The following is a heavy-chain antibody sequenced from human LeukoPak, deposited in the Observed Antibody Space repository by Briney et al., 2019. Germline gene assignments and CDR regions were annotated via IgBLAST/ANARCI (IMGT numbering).Heavy chain of an antibody. D-gene: IGHD3-10*01. V-gene: IGHV1-18*01. CDR1: GYTFTSYG. CDR3: ARVLLWFGELGEAFDI. CDR2: ISAYNGNT. J-gene: IGHJ3*02. Sequence: ASVKVSCKASGYTFTSYGISWARQAPGQGLEWMGWISAYNGNTNYAQKLQGRVTMTTDTSTSTAYMELRSLRSDDTAVYYCARVLLWFGELGEAFDIWGQGTMVTVSS.